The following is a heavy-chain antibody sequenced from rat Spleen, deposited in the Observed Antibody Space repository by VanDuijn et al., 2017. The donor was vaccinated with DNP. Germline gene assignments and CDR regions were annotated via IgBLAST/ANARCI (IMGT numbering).Heavy chain of an antibody. CDR3: TRLSTVAHYWFFDF. V-gene: IGHV2-15*01. J-gene: IGHJ1*01. CDR2: IWNGGST. Sequence: QVQLKESGPGLVQPSRTLSLTCTVSGFSLTSYGVSWVRQPPGKGLEWIAAIWNGGSTDYNSALKSRLSISRDTSKSQVFLKMYGLQTEDTAIYFCTRLSTVAHYWFFDFWGPGTMVTVSS. CDR1: GFSLTSYG. D-gene: IGHD1-8*01.